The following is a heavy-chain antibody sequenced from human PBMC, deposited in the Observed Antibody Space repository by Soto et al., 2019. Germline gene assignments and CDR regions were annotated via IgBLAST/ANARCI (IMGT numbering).Heavy chain of an antibody. Sequence: GGSLRLSCAASGFTFSSYWMSWVRQAPGKGLEWVANIKQDGSEKYYVDSVKGRFTISRDNAKNSLYLQMNSLRAEDTAVYYCARDPHYYDFWSGYSPWFWFDPWGQGTLVTVSS. D-gene: IGHD3-3*01. V-gene: IGHV3-7*01. CDR2: IKQDGSEK. CDR1: GFTFSSYW. J-gene: IGHJ5*02. CDR3: ARDPHYYDFWSGYSPWFWFDP.